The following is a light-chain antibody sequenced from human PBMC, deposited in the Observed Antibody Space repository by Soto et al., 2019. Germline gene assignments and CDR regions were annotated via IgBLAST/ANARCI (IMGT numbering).Light chain of an antibody. Sequence: QSVLTQPPSVSGAPGQRVTISCTGSSSNIGAGHDVHWYQQLPGTAPKLLIYGNSNRPSGVPDRFSRSKSGTSASLAITGLQAEDEADYYCQSYDSSLSGSEVFGTGTKVTVL. J-gene: IGLJ1*01. CDR3: QSYDSSLSGSEV. CDR2: GNS. V-gene: IGLV1-40*01. CDR1: SSNIGAGHD.